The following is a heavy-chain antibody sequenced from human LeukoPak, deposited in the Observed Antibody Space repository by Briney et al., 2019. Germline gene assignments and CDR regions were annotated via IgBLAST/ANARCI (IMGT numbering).Heavy chain of an antibody. CDR3: ARTYGDYEPVPDAFDI. CDR1: GFTFSNYW. Sequence: GGSLRLSCAASGFTFSNYWMSWVRQAPGKGLEWVANIKQDGSEKYYVDSVKGRFTISRDNAKNSLYLQMNSLRAEDTAVYYCARTYGDYEPVPDAFDIWGQGTMVTVSS. CDR2: IKQDGSEK. V-gene: IGHV3-7*01. D-gene: IGHD4-17*01. J-gene: IGHJ3*02.